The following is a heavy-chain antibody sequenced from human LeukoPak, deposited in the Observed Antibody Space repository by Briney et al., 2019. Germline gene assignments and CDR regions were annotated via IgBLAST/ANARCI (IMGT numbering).Heavy chain of an antibody. Sequence: SETLSLTCTVSGVSISSSNSYWGWIRQPPGKGLEWIGSIYYSGSTYYNPSLKSRVTISVDTSKNQFSLKLSPVTAADTAVYYCAREGWQLVPFAFDYWGQGTLVTVSS. J-gene: IGHJ4*02. V-gene: IGHV4-39*07. CDR1: GVSISSSNSY. CDR2: IYYSGST. CDR3: AREGWQLVPFAFDY. D-gene: IGHD6-6*01.